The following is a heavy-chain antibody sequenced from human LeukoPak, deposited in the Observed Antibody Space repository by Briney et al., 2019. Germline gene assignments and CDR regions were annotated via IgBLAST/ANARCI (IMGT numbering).Heavy chain of an antibody. CDR3: AKGVVVAPDVTPFDY. CDR2: ISGSGGST. Sequence: GGTLRLSCAASGFTFSSYGMSWVRQAPGKGLEWVSDISGSGGSTHYADSVKGRFTISRDNSKNTLYLQMTSLRAEDTAVYYCAKGVVVAPDVTPFDYWGQGTLVTVSS. D-gene: IGHD2-2*01. J-gene: IGHJ4*02. V-gene: IGHV3-23*01. CDR1: GFTFSSYG.